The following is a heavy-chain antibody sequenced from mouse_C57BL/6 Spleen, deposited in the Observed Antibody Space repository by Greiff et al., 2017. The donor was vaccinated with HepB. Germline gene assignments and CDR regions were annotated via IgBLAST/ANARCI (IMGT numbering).Heavy chain of an antibody. CDR1: GYTFTDYY. D-gene: IGHD1-1*01. CDR2: IYPGSGNT. Sequence: VQLVESGAELVRPGASVKLSCKASGYTFTDYYINWVKQRPGQGLEWIARIYPGSGNTYYNEKFKGKATLTAEKSSSTAYMQLSSLTSEDSSVYFCARGLDYYGSSFFDYWGQGTTLTVSS. V-gene: IGHV1-76*01. J-gene: IGHJ2*01. CDR3: ARGLDYYGSSFFDY.